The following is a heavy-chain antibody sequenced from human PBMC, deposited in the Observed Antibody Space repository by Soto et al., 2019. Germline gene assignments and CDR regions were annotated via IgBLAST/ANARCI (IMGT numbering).Heavy chain of an antibody. CDR1: GASFSSTPDL. V-gene: IGHV4-39*01. D-gene: IGHD3-22*01. CDR2: SYYGGMT. CDR3: AAPPETYSPDGYYVNYFGT. J-gene: IGHJ4*02. Sequence: AXGTLSLTSKVSGASFSSTPDLWGGIRQPPGKGLEWIASSYYGGMTYYTPSLKSRVTISIDTSRSQFSLRLSSVTVADTAVYYCAAPPETYSPDGYYVNYFGTWGQGTLVTVSS.